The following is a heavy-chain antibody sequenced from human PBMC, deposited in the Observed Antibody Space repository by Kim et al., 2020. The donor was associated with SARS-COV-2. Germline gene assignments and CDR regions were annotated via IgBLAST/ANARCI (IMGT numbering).Heavy chain of an antibody. V-gene: IGHV1-2*06. CDR3: ASGTPRITMVRRVPQGDKDLGF. CDR1: GYTFTGYY. D-gene: IGHD3-10*01. Sequence: ASVKVSCKASGYTFTGYYMHWVRQAPGQGLEWMGRINPNSGGTNYAQKFQGRVTMTRDTSISTAYMELSRLRSDDTAVYYCASGTPRITMVRRVPQGDKDLGFCGQGALVTVSS. J-gene: IGHJ4*02. CDR2: INPNSGGT.